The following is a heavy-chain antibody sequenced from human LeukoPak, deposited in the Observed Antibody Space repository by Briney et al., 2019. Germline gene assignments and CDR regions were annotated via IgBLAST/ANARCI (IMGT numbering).Heavy chain of an antibody. CDR3: ARGGITMVRGVIFRWFDP. J-gene: IGHJ5*02. V-gene: IGHV1-8*03. CDR2: MNPNSGNT. D-gene: IGHD3-10*01. CDR1: GYTFTSYD. Sequence: VASVKVSCKASGYTFTSYDINWVRQATGQGLEWMGWMNPNSGNTGYAQKFQGRVTITRNTSISTAYMELSSLRSEDTAVYYCARGGITMVRGVIFRWFDPWGQGTLVTVSS.